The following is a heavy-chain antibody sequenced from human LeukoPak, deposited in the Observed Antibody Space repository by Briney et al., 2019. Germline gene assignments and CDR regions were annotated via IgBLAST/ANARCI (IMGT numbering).Heavy chain of an antibody. D-gene: IGHD3-9*01. CDR3: ARGYFDWLGYYFDY. V-gene: IGHV4-39*07. Sequence: PSETLSLTCTVSGGSISSSSYYWGWIRQPPGKGLEWIGSIYYSGSTNYNPSLKSRVTISVDTSKNQFSLKLSSVTAADTAVYYCARGYFDWLGYYFDYWGQGTLVTVSS. CDR2: IYYSGST. CDR1: GGSISSSSYY. J-gene: IGHJ4*02.